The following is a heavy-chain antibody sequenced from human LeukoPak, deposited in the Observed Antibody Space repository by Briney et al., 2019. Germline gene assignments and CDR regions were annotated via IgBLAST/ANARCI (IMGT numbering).Heavy chain of an antibody. J-gene: IGHJ4*02. CDR2: ISGSGGST. CDR3: AKRRGYSYGPALDY. V-gene: IGHV3-23*01. CDR1: GFTFSSYA. D-gene: IGHD5-18*01. Sequence: GGSLRLSCAASGFTFSSYAMSWVRQAPRKGLEWVSAISGSGGSTYYADSVKGRFTISRDNSKNTLYLQMNSLRAEDTAVYYCAKRRGYSYGPALDYWGQGTLVTVSS.